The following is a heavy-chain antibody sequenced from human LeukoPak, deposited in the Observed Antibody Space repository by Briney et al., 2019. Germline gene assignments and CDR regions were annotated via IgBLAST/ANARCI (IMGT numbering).Heavy chain of an antibody. Sequence: GGSLRLSCAASGFTFSSYGMHWVRQAPGKGLEWVAFIRYDGSNKYYADSVKGRFTISRDNSKNTLYLQMSSLRAEDTAVYYCAKEIRGYSYAESDYWGQGTLVTVSS. D-gene: IGHD5-18*01. J-gene: IGHJ4*02. CDR2: IRYDGSNK. CDR3: AKEIRGYSYAESDY. CDR1: GFTFSSYG. V-gene: IGHV3-30*02.